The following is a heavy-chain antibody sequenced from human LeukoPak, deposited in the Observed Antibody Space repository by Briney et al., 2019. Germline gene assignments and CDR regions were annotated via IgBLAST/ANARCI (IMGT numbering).Heavy chain of an antibody. V-gene: IGHV3-53*01. CDR2: IYSGGST. J-gene: IGHJ4*02. CDR1: GFTVSSNY. D-gene: IGHD4-17*01. Sequence: SGGSLRLSCAASGFTVSSNYMSWVRQAPGKGLEWVSVIYSGGSTDYADSVKGRFTISRDNSKNTLYLQMNSLRAEDTAVYYCASGGNYADYVGFWGQGTLVTVSS. CDR3: ASGGNYADYVGF.